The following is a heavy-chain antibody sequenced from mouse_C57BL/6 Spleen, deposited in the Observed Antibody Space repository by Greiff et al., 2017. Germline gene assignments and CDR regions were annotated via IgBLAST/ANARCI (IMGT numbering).Heavy chain of an antibody. J-gene: IGHJ1*03. CDR2: INPNYGTT. D-gene: IGHD1-1*01. V-gene: IGHV1-39*01. Sequence: EVKLQEPGPELVKPGASVKISCKASGYSFTDYNMNWVKQSNGKSLEWMGVINPNYGTTSYNQKFKGKATLTVDQSSSTAYLQLNSLTSADSAVXYCARGFITTVVATYYWYFDVWGTGTTVTVSS. CDR3: ARGFITTVVATYYWYFDV. CDR1: GYSFTDYN.